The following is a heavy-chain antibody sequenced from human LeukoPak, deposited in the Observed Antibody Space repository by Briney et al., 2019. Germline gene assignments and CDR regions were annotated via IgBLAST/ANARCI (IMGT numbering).Heavy chain of an antibody. V-gene: IGHV1-2*02. Sequence: ASVKISCKAYGYTFTGYYMHWVRQAPGQGLEWMGWINPNSGGTNYAQKFQGRVTMTRDTSISTAYMELSRLRSDDTAVYYCACFIAAAGDDAFDIWGQGTMVTVSS. CDR1: GYTFTGYY. D-gene: IGHD6-13*01. J-gene: IGHJ3*02. CDR3: ACFIAAAGDDAFDI. CDR2: INPNSGGT.